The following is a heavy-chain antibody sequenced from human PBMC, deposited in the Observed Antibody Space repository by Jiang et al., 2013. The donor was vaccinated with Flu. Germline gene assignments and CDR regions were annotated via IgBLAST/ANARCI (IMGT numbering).Heavy chain of an antibody. CDR2: IYWDDDK. CDR3: VKLENRALTKPIDS. J-gene: IGHJ4*02. D-gene: IGHD2/OR15-2a*01. V-gene: IGHV2-5*02. Sequence: KPTQTLTLTCTFSGFSLTTSGVGVGWIRQPPGKALEWLALIYWDDDKRYSPSLKNRLTITKDTSKNQVVVTMTNMDPVDTATYYCVKLENRALTKPIDSWGQGTLVTVSS. CDR1: GFSLTTSGVG.